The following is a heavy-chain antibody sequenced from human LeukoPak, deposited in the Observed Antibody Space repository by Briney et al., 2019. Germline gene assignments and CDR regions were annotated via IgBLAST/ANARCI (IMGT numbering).Heavy chain of an antibody. CDR1: GFTFSRSG. D-gene: IGHD3-3*01. V-gene: IGHV3-30*02. Sequence: PGGSLRLSCAASGFTFSRSGMHWVRQPPGKGLEWVAFIPYDGSVKYYAGAVKGRFTISRDNSKNTLYLQMSSLRAEDTAVYYCAKGPRYDFWSGYYMGIGYFDYWGQGTLVTVSS. CDR2: IPYDGSVK. CDR3: AKGPRYDFWSGYYMGIGYFDY. J-gene: IGHJ4*02.